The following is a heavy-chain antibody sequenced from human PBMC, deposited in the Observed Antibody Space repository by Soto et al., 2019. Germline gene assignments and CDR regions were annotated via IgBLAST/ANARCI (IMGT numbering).Heavy chain of an antibody. J-gene: IGHJ3*02. Sequence: GESLKISCMGSGYKVSTWHNFTSYWIAWVRQMPGEGLEWMGIIYPGDSDTRYSPSLQGQVTISADKSTSTAYLQWSNLKASDTAMYYCARRRSSTAIDIRGQGTMVTVSS. V-gene: IGHV5-51*01. CDR2: IYPGDSDT. CDR1: GYKVSTWHNFTSYW. D-gene: IGHD2-2*01. CDR3: ARRRSSTAIDI.